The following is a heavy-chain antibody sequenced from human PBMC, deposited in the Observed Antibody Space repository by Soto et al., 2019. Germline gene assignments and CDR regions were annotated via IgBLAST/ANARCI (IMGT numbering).Heavy chain of an antibody. CDR3: ARDQLPHDIVVVGAASPHDAFDI. D-gene: IGHD2-15*01. CDR2: IIPIFGTA. V-gene: IGHV1-69*01. CDR1: GGTFSSYA. J-gene: IGHJ3*02. Sequence: QVQLVQSGAEVKKPGSSVKVSCKASGGTFSSYAISWVRQAPGQGHEWMGGIIPIFGTANYAQKFQGRVTITADESTSTAYMELISLRYEYTDVYYCARDQLPHDIVVVGAASPHDAFDIWGQGTMVTVSS.